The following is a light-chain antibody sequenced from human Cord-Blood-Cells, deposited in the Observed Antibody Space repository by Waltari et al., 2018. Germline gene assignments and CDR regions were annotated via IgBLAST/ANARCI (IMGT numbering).Light chain of an antibody. Sequence: QSALTQPASVSGSPGQSITISCTGTSSDVGGYNYVSWYQQHPGKAPKLMFYDVSRRPSGVSNRFSCSKSGNTASLTISGLQAEDEADYYCSSYTSSSTVVFGGGTKLTVL. CDR2: DVS. J-gene: IGLJ2*01. CDR3: SSYTSSSTVV. CDR1: SSDVGGYNY. V-gene: IGLV2-14*01.